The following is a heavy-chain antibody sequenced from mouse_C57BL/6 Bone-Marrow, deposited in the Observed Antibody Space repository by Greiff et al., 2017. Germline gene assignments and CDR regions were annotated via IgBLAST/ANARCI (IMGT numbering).Heavy chain of an antibody. CDR2: ISSCGSYT. J-gene: IGHJ4*01. CDR1: GFTFSSYG. D-gene: IGHD4-1*01. Sequence: EVKLLESGGDLVKPGGSLKLSCAASGFTFSSYGMSWVRQTPDKRLEWVATISSCGSYTYYPDSVKGRFTISRDNAKNTLYLQMSSLKSEDTAMYYCATTVLAGAMDYWGQGTSVTVSS. V-gene: IGHV5-6*01. CDR3: ATTVLAGAMDY.